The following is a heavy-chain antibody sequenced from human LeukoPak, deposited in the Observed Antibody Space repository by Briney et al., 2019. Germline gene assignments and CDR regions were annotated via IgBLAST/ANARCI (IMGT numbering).Heavy chain of an antibody. D-gene: IGHD2-21*02. CDR3: ARTEVYCGGDCYSAIDY. Sequence: PSETLSLTCAVSGGSISSSNWWSWVRQPPGKGLEWIGEIYHSGSTNYNPSLKSRVTLSVDTSKNQFSLKLSSVTAADTAVYYCARTEVYCGGDCYSAIDYWGQGTLVTVSS. CDR2: IYHSGST. J-gene: IGHJ4*02. V-gene: IGHV4-4*02. CDR1: GGSISSSNW.